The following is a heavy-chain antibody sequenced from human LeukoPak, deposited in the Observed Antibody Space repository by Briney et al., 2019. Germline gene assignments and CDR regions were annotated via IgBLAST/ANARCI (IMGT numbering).Heavy chain of an antibody. V-gene: IGHV3-30*02. CDR2: IRYDGSNK. CDR3: VKRDIQYTSSSGGTFQH. Sequence: GSLRLSCAAPGFTFSNYGMHWVRQAPGKGVEWVTFIRYDGSNKYYADSVKGRFTVSRDNSKNRLYLQMNSLRPEDTAVYNCVKRDIQYTSSSGGTFQHWGQGTLVTVSS. D-gene: IGHD6-6*01. J-gene: IGHJ1*01. CDR1: GFTFSNYG.